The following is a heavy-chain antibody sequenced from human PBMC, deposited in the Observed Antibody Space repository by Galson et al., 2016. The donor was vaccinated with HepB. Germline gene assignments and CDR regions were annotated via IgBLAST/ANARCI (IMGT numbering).Heavy chain of an antibody. Sequence: SLRLSCAASGFTFSDYGMSWVRQAPGKPLEWVSVISGGGHDTYYADSVKGRFTISRDNSKNMSFLQMTGLRADDTAVFYCTKSRYFDASGYPPFDNWGQGARLTVSS. CDR2: ISGGGHDT. CDR3: TKSRYFDASGYPPFDN. J-gene: IGHJ4*02. D-gene: IGHD3-9*01. V-gene: IGHV3-23*01. CDR1: GFTFSDYG.